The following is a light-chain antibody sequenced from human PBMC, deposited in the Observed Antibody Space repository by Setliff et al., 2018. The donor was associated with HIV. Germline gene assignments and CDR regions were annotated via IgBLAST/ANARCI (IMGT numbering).Light chain of an antibody. CDR3: SSYTTSNTVV. V-gene: IGLV2-14*01. Sequence: QSVLTQPASVSGSPGQSITTSCSGTNNDVGGYNYVSWYQQHPGKAPKLLIYEVTDRPAGVSNRFSGSKSGRTASPTISGLQADDEAYYYCSSYTTSNTVVFGGGTK. CDR1: NNDVGGYNY. CDR2: EVT. J-gene: IGLJ2*01.